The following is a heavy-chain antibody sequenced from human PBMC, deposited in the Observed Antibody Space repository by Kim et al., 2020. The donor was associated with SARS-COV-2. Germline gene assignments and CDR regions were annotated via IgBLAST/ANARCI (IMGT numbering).Heavy chain of an antibody. J-gene: IGHJ3*02. Sequence: GGSLRLSCAASGFTFSIYSMNWVRQLPGKGLEWVSYISSTSTVIDYADSVKGRFTISRDNAKNLLYLQMNSLRDEDTAVYYCAREPRATSGTRWDAFDIWGRGTMVTVSS. D-gene: IGHD1-26*01. V-gene: IGHV3-48*02. CDR2: ISSTSTVI. CDR1: GFTFSIYS. CDR3: AREPRATSGTRWDAFDI.